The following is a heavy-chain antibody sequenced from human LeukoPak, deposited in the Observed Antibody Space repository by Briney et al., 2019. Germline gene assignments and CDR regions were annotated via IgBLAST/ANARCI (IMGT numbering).Heavy chain of an antibody. J-gene: IGHJ4*02. CDR1: GFTFSNYG. Sequence: GGSLRLSCAASGFTFSNYGMHWVRQAPGKGLEWVAFIRYDGSNKYYADSVKGRFTISRDNSKNTLYLQMNSLRAEDTAAYYCAKGRLDYGDYYVDDWGQGTLVTVSS. CDR3: AKGRLDYGDYYVDD. CDR2: IRYDGSNK. V-gene: IGHV3-30*02. D-gene: IGHD2-21*02.